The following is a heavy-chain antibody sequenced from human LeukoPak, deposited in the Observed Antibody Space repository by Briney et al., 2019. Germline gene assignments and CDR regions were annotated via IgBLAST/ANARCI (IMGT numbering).Heavy chain of an antibody. CDR1: GGSISSGGSY. CDR3: ARDRMVRGGKYYFDY. D-gene: IGHD3-10*01. J-gene: IGHJ4*02. Sequence: PSKTLSLTCTVSGGSISSGGSYWSWIRQHPGKGLEWIGYIYYSGSTYYNPSLKSRVTISVDTSKNQFSLKLSSVTAADTAVYYCARDRMVRGGKYYFDYWGQGTLVTVSS. V-gene: IGHV4-31*03. CDR2: IYYSGST.